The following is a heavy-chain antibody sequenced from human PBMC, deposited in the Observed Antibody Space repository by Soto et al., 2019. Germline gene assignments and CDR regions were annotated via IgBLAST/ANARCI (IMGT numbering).Heavy chain of an antibody. CDR1: GFRFKSFV. Sequence: QVQLVESGGGVVQPGTSLRLSCAASGFRFKSFVMHWVRQAPGKGLEWVAFTSYDGNNKDYGDSVKGRFTVSRDNSQNPLHLQVDFLRPEDTALYYCARWGTTGGFDLWGQGTLVSVSS. J-gene: IGHJ4*02. D-gene: IGHD3-16*01. V-gene: IGHV3-30*19. CDR2: TSYDGNNK. CDR3: ARWGTTGGFDL.